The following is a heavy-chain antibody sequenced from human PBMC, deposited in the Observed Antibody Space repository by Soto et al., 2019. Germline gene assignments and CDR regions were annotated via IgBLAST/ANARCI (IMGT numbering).Heavy chain of an antibody. J-gene: IGHJ5*02. CDR3: AVCSSTSCYWFDP. D-gene: IGHD2-2*01. CDR2: IIPIFGTA. CDR1: VGPFSGYA. V-gene: IGHV1-69*13. Sequence: SVKVSCKSSVGPFSGYAISWVRQAPGQGLEWMGGIIPIFGTANYAQKFKGRVTITADESTSTAYMEMSSLRSEDTAVYYCAVCSSTSCYWFDPWGQGTLVTVSS.